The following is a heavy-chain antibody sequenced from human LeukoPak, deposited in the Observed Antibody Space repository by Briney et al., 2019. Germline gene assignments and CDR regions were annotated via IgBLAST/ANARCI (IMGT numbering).Heavy chain of an antibody. CDR1: GYTLTELS. V-gene: IGHV1-24*01. CDR3: ATVKTDYYDSSGYYYY. CDR2: FDPEDGET. D-gene: IGHD3-22*01. J-gene: IGHJ4*02. Sequence: WASVKVSCKVSGYTLTELSMHWVRQAPGKGLEWMGDFDPEDGETIYAQKFQGRVTMTEDTSTDTAYMELSSLRSEDTAVYYCATVKTDYYDSSGYYYYWGQGTLVTVSS.